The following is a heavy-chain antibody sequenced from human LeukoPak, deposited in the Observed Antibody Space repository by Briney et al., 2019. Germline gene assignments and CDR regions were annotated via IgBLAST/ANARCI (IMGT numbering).Heavy chain of an antibody. J-gene: IGHJ4*02. D-gene: IGHD4-17*01. V-gene: IGHV3-11*04. CDR2: ISSSGSTI. CDR3: ARGGYGDSLEPDLPDDY. Sequence: PGGSLRLSCAASGFTVSSNYMSWVRQAPGKGLEWVSYISSSGSTIYYADSVKGRFTISRDNAKNSLYLQMNSLRAEDTAVYYCARGGYGDSLEPDLPDDYWGQGTLVTVSS. CDR1: GFTVSSNY.